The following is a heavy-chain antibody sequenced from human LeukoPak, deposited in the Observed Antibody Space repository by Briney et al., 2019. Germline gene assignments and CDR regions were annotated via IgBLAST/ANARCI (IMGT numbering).Heavy chain of an antibody. Sequence: PSETLSLTCTVSAYSISSGYYWGWIRQPPGQGLEWVGSSYHGGNSYYNPSLKSRVTISVDTSKNQFSLKLSSVTAADTAVYYCARTPSGGFGEPISLFLYWGQGTLVTVSS. V-gene: IGHV4-38-2*02. CDR3: ARTPSGGFGEPISLFLY. CDR2: SYHGGNS. D-gene: IGHD3-10*01. J-gene: IGHJ4*02. CDR1: AYSISSGYY.